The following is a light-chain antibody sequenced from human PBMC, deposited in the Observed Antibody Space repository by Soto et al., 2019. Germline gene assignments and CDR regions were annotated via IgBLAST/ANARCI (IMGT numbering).Light chain of an antibody. Sequence: QSVLTQPASVSGSPGQSVTISCSGTSRNVGTYQAISWYQQHPGKAPKLILYEVSQRPSGVSNRLSGSKSGNTASLTISGLQPEDEADYHCCSYASSSTYVFGTGTKVTVL. CDR1: SRNVGTYQA. V-gene: IGLV2-23*02. CDR3: CSYASSSTYV. J-gene: IGLJ1*01. CDR2: EVS.